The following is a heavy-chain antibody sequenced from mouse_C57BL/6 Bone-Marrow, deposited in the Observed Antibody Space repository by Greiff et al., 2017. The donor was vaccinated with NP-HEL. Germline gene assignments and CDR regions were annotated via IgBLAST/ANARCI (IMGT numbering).Heavy chain of an antibody. CDR3: ARWGSSWYFDV. V-gene: IGHV1-18*01. D-gene: IGHD1-3*01. CDR1: GYTFTDYN. J-gene: IGHJ1*03. Sequence: EVQLQQSGPKLVKPGASVKIPCKASGYTFTDYNMDWVKQSHGKSLEWIGDINPNNGGTIYNQKFKGKATLTVDKSSSTAYMELRSLTSEDTAVYYCARWGSSWYFDVWGTGTTVTVSS. CDR2: INPNNGGT.